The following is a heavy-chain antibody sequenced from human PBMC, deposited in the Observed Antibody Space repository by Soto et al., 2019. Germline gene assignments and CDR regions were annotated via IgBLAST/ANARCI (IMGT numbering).Heavy chain of an antibody. J-gene: IGHJ4*02. Sequence: QVQLQESGPGLVKPSQTLYLTCTVSGGSISSGGYYWIWIRQHPGKGLEWIGYIDYSGSTYYIRSLKRRVTISVDTSKNQFSLKLSSVTAADTAVYYCARGIVPPALDYYDYIWGSYRYVYFDCCGQGTLVTVSS. CDR3: ARGIVPPALDYYDYIWGSYRYVYFDC. CDR2: IDYSGST. D-gene: IGHD3-16*02. V-gene: IGHV4-31*03. CDR1: GGSISSGGYY.